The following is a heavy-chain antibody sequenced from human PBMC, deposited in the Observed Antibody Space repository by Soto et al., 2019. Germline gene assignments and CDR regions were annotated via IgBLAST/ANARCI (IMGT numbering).Heavy chain of an antibody. CDR2: ISGSGGST. V-gene: IGHV3-23*01. J-gene: IGHJ3*02. CDR1: GFTFSSYA. Sequence: GGSLRLSCAASGFTFSSYAMSWVRQAPGKGLEWVSAISGSGGSTYYADSVKGRFTIARDNSKNTLYLQMNSLRAEDTAVYYCAKGVAARRKSGDAFDIWGQGTMVTVSS. D-gene: IGHD6-6*01. CDR3: AKGVAARRKSGDAFDI.